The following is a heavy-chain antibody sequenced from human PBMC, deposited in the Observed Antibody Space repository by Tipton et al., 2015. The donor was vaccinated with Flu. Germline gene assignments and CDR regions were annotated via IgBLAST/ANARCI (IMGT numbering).Heavy chain of an antibody. CDR3: AGGTGWLIDY. CDR2: INWNGVSL. V-gene: IGHV3-9*01. CDR1: GFTFDDLA. D-gene: IGHD6-19*01. J-gene: IGHJ4*02. Sequence: SLRPSCTASGFTFDDLAMHWVRQAPGQGLEWVSSINWNGVSLDYADSVKGRFTISRDNAKNSLYLQMNSLRVEDTAVYYCAGGTGWLIDYWGQGTLVTVSS.